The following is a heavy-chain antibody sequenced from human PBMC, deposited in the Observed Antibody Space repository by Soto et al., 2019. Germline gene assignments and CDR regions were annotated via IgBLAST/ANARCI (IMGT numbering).Heavy chain of an antibody. CDR2: INAGNGNT. Sequence: QVQLVQSGAEVKKPGASVKVSCKASGYTFTSYAMHWVRQAPGQRPEWMGWINAGNGNTKYSQNFQGRVTITRDTSASTAYMELSSLRSEDTAVYYCAREYDSSGYIFDYWGQGTLVTVSS. D-gene: IGHD3-22*01. J-gene: IGHJ4*02. V-gene: IGHV1-3*01. CDR3: AREYDSSGYIFDY. CDR1: GYTFTSYA.